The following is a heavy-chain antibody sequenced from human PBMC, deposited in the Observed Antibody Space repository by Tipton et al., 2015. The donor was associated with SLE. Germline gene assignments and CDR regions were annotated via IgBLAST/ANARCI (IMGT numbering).Heavy chain of an antibody. CDR1: GGSIRSYY. Sequence: TLSLTCTVSGGSIRSYYWSWIRQPPGKGLEWIGYIYYSGSTNYNPSLKSRVTISVDTSKNQFSLKLSSVTAADTAVYYCARGAGAGYSSSWYTFDYWGQGTLVTVSS. J-gene: IGHJ4*02. V-gene: IGHV4-59*12. CDR2: IYYSGST. D-gene: IGHD6-13*01. CDR3: ARGAGAGYSSSWYTFDY.